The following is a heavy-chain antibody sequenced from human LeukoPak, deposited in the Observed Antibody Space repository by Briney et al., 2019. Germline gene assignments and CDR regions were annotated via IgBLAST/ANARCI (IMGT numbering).Heavy chain of an antibody. J-gene: IGHJ4*02. CDR1: GGSFSGYY. CDR3: ARRRYRSYYFDY. CDR2: INHSGST. V-gene: IGHV4-34*01. D-gene: IGHD5-18*01. Sequence: PSETLSLTCAVYGGSFSGYYWSWIRQPPGKGLEWIGEINHSGSTNYNPSLKSRVTISVDTSKNQFSLKLSSVTAADTAVYYCARRRYRSYYFDYWGQGTLVTVSS.